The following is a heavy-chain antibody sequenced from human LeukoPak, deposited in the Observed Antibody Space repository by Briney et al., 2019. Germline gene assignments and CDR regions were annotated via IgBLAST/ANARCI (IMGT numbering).Heavy chain of an antibody. D-gene: IGHD4/OR15-4a*01. CDR2: INTNTRNP. J-gene: IGHJ6*02. Sequence: GASVKVSCKASGYTFTNFAINWVRQAPGQGLEWMGWINTNTRNPTYAQGFTGQFVFSLDTSVSTAYLLINDLKAEDTAVYYCARGHTGALSNLYYYGMGVWGQGTTVTASS. CDR3: ARGHTGALSNLYYYGMGV. CDR1: GYTFTNFA. V-gene: IGHV7-4-1*02.